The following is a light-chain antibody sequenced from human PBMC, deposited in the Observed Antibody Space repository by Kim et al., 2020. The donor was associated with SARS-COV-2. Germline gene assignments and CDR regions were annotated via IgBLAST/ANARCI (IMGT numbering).Light chain of an antibody. J-gene: IGLJ3*02. V-gene: IGLV1-47*01. CDR3: TAWDTSLRAWL. CDR1: DTNAGRSC. CDR2: RSS. Sequence: GRRVTTSTSGTDTNAGRSCSYWYRQLPGPAPTPLTYRSSTRPSGAPDRSSASRSGPSATLAISGLRSEDEADYYCTAWDTSLRAWLFGGGTKVTVL.